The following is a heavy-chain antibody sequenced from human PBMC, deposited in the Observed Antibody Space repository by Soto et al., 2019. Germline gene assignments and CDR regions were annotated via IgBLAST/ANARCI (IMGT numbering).Heavy chain of an antibody. CDR2: IIPIFGTA. CDR3: ARGVGSGIYYNQYNWFDP. D-gene: IGHD3-10*01. Sequence: GASVKVSCKASGGTFSSYAISWVRQAPGQGLEWMGGIIPIFGTAKYAQKLQGRVTMTTDTSTSTAYMELRSLISDDTAVYYCARGVGSGIYYNQYNWFDPWGQGTLVTGSS. CDR1: GGTFSSYA. V-gene: IGHV1-69*05. J-gene: IGHJ5*02.